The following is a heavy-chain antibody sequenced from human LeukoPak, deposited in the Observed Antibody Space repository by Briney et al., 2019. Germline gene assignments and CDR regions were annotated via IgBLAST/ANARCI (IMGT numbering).Heavy chain of an antibody. CDR3: ARALGYYFDY. CDR1: GFTFSSYA. V-gene: IGHV3-30-3*01. CDR2: ISYDGSNK. J-gene: IGHJ4*02. Sequence: PGRSLRLSCAASGFTFSSYAMHWVRQAPGKGLEWVAVISYDGSNKYYADSVKGRFTISRDNSKNTLYLQMNSLRAEDTAAYYCARALGYYFDYWGQGTLVTVSS. D-gene: IGHD3-16*01.